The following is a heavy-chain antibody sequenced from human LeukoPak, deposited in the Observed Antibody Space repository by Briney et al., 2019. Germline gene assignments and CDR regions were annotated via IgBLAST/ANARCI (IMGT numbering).Heavy chain of an antibody. CDR2: IKHSGST. CDR3: ARDSRYSSSWYRGYYFDY. Sequence: SETLSLTCAVYGGSFSGYYWSWIRQPPGKGLEWIGEIKHSGSTNYNPSLKSRVTISVDTSKNQFSLKLSSVTAADTAVYYCARDSRYSSSWYRGYYFDYWGQGTLVTVSS. J-gene: IGHJ4*02. CDR1: GGSFSGYY. V-gene: IGHV4-34*01. D-gene: IGHD6-13*01.